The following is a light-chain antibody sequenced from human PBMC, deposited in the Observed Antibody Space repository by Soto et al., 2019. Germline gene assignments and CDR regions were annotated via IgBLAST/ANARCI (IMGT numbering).Light chain of an antibody. CDR3: QHYNSYPWT. CDR1: QTIRRW. Sequence: DIEMTQSPSTLSASVGDRVTITCRASQTIRRWLAWYQQRPGKAPKVLIYDASTFESGVPARFSGSGSETQFTLTISSLQPEDSATYYCQHYNSYPWTFGQGTKVDIK. CDR2: DAS. J-gene: IGKJ1*01. V-gene: IGKV1-5*01.